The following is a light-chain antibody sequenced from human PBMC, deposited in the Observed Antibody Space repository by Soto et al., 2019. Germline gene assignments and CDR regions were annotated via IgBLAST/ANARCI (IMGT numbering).Light chain of an antibody. CDR3: QQANSFPLT. CDR2: TVS. V-gene: IGKV1-12*01. J-gene: IGKJ4*01. CDR1: QGISNW. Sequence: DLQMTQSPSSVSASVGDRVSITCRASQGISNWLAWYQQKPGRAPKLLIYTVSSFQSGVPSRFSGTGSRTNFTLTISSLQPEDVETYYCQQANSFPLTVGGGTKVEIK.